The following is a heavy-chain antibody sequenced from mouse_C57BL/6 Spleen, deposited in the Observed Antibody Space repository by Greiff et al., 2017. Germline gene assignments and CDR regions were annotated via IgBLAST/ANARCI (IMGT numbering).Heavy chain of an antibody. V-gene: IGHV5-12*01. D-gene: IGHD2-5*01. CDR2: ISNGGGST. CDR3: ARQNYSNYDAMDY. Sequence: EVKLVESGGGLVQPGGSLKLSCAASGFTFSDYYMYWVRQTPEKRLEWVAYISNGGGSTYYPDTVKGRFTISRDNAKNTLYLQMSRLKSEDTAMYYCARQNYSNYDAMDYWGQGTSVTVSS. CDR1: GFTFSDYY. J-gene: IGHJ4*01.